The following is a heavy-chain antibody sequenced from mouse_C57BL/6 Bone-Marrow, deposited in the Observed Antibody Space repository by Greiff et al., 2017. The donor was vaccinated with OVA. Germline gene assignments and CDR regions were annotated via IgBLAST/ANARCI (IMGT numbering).Heavy chain of an antibody. CDR2: IDPDDGGT. D-gene: IGHD3-2*02. Sequence: VQLQQSGAELVKPGASVKLSCTASGFNITDYYMHWVKQRTEQGLEWIGRIDPDDGGTNYTPKFKGKATLTADKSSNTAYLQLSSLTSEDTAVYCCARGAQAIYYFDYWGQGTTLTVSS. CDR1: GFNITDYY. J-gene: IGHJ2*01. CDR3: ARGAQAIYYFDY. V-gene: IGHV14-2*01.